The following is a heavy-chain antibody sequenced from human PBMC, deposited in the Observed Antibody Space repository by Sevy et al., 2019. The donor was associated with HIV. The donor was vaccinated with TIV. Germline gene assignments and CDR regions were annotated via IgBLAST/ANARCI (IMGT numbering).Heavy chain of an antibody. CDR3: ARDGRGISAFDI. J-gene: IGHJ3*02. CDR1: EFIFSSHA. CDR2: ISGDGEKT. D-gene: IGHD3-3*02. V-gene: IGHV3-23*01. Sequence: GGSLRLSCVASEFIFSSHAVSWVRQAPGKGLEWVSAISGDGEKTHYADSVRGRFTISRDNFKNTLYLQMNSLRAEDTALYYCARDGRGISAFDIWGPGTMVTVSS.